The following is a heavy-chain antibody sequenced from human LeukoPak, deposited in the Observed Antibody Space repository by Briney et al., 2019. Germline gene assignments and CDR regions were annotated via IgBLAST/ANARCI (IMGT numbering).Heavy chain of an antibody. D-gene: IGHD6-25*01. J-gene: IGHJ6*02. Sequence: SETLSLTCTVSGDSISSSNYFWGWIRQPPGKGLEWVGNLYHSWNTFYNPSLKSRVTISADTSKNQFSLKLTFVTVADTAVYYCARQLYSSATVWGQGTTVIVSS. CDR2: LYHSWNT. CDR1: GDSISSSNYF. V-gene: IGHV4-39*01. CDR3: ARQLYSSATV.